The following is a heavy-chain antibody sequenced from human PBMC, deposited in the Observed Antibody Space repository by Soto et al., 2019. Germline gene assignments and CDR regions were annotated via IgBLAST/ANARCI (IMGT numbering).Heavy chain of an antibody. Sequence: SETLSLTFAVSGGSISISKWCSWVRHPPGKGLEWIGEIYNSGSKKYNPSIKSRVTISVDKSKNQFSLKMSSVTAADTAVYYCARVSGSYYYGMDVWGQGITVTVSS. CDR2: IYNSGSK. CDR3: ARVSGSYYYGMDV. CDR1: GGSISISKW. J-gene: IGHJ6*02. V-gene: IGHV4-4*02. D-gene: IGHD1-26*01.